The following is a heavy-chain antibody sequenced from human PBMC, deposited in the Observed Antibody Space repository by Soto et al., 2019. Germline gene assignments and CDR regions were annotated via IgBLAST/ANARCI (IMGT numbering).Heavy chain of an antibody. D-gene: IGHD6-13*01. CDR3: AKDTTSSSWYDVYFDY. CDR1: GFTFSSYG. Sequence: VGSLRLSCAASGFTFSSYGMHWVRQAPGKGLEWVAVISYDGSNKYYADSVKGRFTISRDNSKNTLYLQMNSLRAEDTAVYYCAKDTTSSSWYDVYFDYWGQGTLVTVSS. V-gene: IGHV3-30*18. CDR2: ISYDGSNK. J-gene: IGHJ4*02.